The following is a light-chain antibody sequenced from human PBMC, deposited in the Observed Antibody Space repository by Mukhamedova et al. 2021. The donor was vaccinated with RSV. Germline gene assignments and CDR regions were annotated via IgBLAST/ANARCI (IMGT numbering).Light chain of an antibody. V-gene: IGLV2-8*01. CDR2: EVS. CDR3: SSYEGSNNVV. CDR1: SSDVGGYNY. J-gene: IGLJ2*01. Sequence: GTSSDVGGYNYVSWYQQHPGKAPKLMIYEVSKRPSGVPDRFSGSKSGNTASLTVSGLQAEDEADYYCSSYEGSNNVVFGGGTKLTV.